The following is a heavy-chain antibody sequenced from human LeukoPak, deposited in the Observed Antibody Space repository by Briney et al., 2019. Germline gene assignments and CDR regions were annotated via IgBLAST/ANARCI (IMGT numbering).Heavy chain of an antibody. V-gene: IGHV4-4*07. D-gene: IGHD6-13*01. CDR3: ARDRGYSSSRGSTFDY. Sequence: KSSETLSLTCTVSGGSIGSFFWSWIRQPAGKGLEWIGRIYTSGSTNYNPSLKSRVTMSVDTSKNQFSLKLSSVTAADTAVYYCARDRGYSSSRGSTFDYWGQGTLVTVSS. CDR2: IYTSGST. J-gene: IGHJ4*02. CDR1: GGSIGSFF.